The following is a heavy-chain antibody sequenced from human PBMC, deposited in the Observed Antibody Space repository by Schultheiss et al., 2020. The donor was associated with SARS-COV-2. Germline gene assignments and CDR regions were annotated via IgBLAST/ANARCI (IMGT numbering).Heavy chain of an antibody. CDR2: IYHSGST. CDR3: ARGNPSYYYGMDV. Sequence: SETLSLTCAVSGYSISSGYYWGWIRQPPGKGLEWIGSIYHSGSTYYNPSLKSRVTISVDTSKNQFSLKLSSVTAADTAVYYCARGNPSYYYGMDVWGQGTTVTVSS. V-gene: IGHV4-38-2*01. CDR1: GYSISSGYY. J-gene: IGHJ6*02.